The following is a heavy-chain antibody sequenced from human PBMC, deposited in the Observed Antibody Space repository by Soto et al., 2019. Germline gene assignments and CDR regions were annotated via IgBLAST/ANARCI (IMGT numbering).Heavy chain of an antibody. CDR2: IYYGGST. CDR3: ARPSSIAARHDAFDI. J-gene: IGHJ3*02. V-gene: IGHV4-39*01. CDR1: GGSISSSSYY. D-gene: IGHD6-6*01. Sequence: PSETLSLTCTVSGGSISSSSYYWGWIRKPPGKGLEWIGSIYYGGSTYYNPSLKSRVTISVDTSKNQFSLKLSSVTAADTAVYYCARPSSIAARHDAFDIWGQGTMVTVSS.